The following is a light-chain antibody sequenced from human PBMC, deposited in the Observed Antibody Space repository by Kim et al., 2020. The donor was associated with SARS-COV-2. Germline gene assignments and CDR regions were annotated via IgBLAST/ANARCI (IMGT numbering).Light chain of an antibody. CDR1: QGISSW. CDR2: AAS. J-gene: IGKJ4*01. Sequence: ASVGGRVTITWRATQGISSWLAWYQKKPGKAPKLLIYAASTLQRGVPSRFSGSGSGTDFTLTISSLQPEDFATYYCQQANSFPLTFGGGTKVDIK. V-gene: IGKV1D-12*01. CDR3: QQANSFPLT.